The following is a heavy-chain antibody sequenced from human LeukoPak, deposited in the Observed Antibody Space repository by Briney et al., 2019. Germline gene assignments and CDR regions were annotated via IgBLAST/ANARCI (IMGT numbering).Heavy chain of an antibody. CDR1: GDSVSSNSAA. CDR3: ARGERYSYDNWFDP. V-gene: IGHV6-1*01. Sequence: SHTLSLTCAISGDSVSSNSAAWNWIRQSPSRGLEWLGRTYYRSKWYNDYAVSVKSRITINPDTSKNQFSLQLNSVTPEDTAVYYCARGERYSYDNWFDPWGQGTLVTVSS. D-gene: IGHD5-18*01. CDR2: TYYRSKWYN. J-gene: IGHJ5*02.